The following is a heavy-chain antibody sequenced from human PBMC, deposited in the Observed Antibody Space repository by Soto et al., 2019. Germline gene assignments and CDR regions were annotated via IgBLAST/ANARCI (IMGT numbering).Heavy chain of an antibody. CDR2: MNPNTGNT. Sequence: QVQLVQSGAEVKKPGASVKVSCKASGYTFTSSDINWVRQATGQGLEWMGWMNPNTGNTGYAQKFQGRITLTSSTYISTAYLELSSLNSDASAVYYCARGASPWGQGTLVTVSS. V-gene: IGHV1-8*01. CDR3: ARGASP. J-gene: IGHJ5*02. CDR1: GYTFTSSD.